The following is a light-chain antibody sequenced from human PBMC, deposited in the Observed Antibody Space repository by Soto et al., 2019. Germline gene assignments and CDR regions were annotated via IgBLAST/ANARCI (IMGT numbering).Light chain of an antibody. CDR3: NSYAGSNNWV. Sequence: QSALTQPPSASGSPGQSVTISCTGTSSDVGGYNYVSWYQQHPGKAPKLMIYEVSKRPSGVPDRFSGSKSGNTASLTVSGLQAEAEADYYCNSYAGSNNWVFGGGTKVTVL. CDR1: SSDVGGYNY. V-gene: IGLV2-8*01. CDR2: EVS. J-gene: IGLJ3*02.